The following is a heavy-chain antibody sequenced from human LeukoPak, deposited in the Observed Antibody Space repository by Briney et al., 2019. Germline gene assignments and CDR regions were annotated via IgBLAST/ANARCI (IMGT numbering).Heavy chain of an antibody. Sequence: PSETLSLTCTVSGGSISSGGYYWSWIRQHSGKGLEWIGYIYYSGSTYYNPSLKSRVTISVDTSKNQFSLKLSSVTAADTAVYYCARSPAAISFGFDPWGQGTLVTVSS. J-gene: IGHJ5*02. D-gene: IGHD2-2*01. CDR2: IYYSGST. V-gene: IGHV4-31*03. CDR1: GGSISSGGYY. CDR3: ARSPAAISFGFDP.